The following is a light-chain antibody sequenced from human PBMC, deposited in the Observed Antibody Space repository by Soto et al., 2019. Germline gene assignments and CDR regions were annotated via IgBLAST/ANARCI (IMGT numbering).Light chain of an antibody. Sequence: EIGITQAPAALSASTGDRATLSCRASQRVSSNLAWYQQKPGQAPTLLIYGASTRATGIPARFSGRRSGTEFTLSISTLQYQDFAVDYCQQYNNWPRTFGQGNKVEIK. CDR1: QRVSSN. J-gene: IGKJ1*01. CDR3: QQYNNWPRT. V-gene: IGKV3-15*01. CDR2: GAS.